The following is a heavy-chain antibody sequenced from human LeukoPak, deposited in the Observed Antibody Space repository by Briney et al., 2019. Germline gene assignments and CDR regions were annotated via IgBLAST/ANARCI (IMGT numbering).Heavy chain of an antibody. CDR2: IYYSGST. Sequence: SETLSLTYTVSGGSISSYYWRWIQQPPGKGLEWMGYIYYSGSTNYHPPLKSGATIPVDTSKNQFSLKLTPVTAPDTPGYFFASLASEDYYERSGYAFYIRGQGKMVTVSS. V-gene: IGHV4-59*01. D-gene: IGHD3-22*01. CDR1: GGSISSYY. J-gene: IGHJ3*02. CDR3: ASLASEDYYERSGYAFYI.